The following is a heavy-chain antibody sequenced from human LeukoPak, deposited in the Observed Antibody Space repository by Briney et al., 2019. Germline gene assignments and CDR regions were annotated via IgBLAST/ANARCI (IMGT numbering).Heavy chain of an antibody. V-gene: IGHV3-21*01. CDR3: ARGNAGNDAFDI. CDR2: ISSTSFYI. Sequence: GGSLSLSCAASAFTFSSYSMNWVRQAPGKGLEWVSSISSTSFYIYYADSVKGRFTISRDNAKNSLYLQMNSPRAEDTAVYYCARGNAGNDAFDIWGQGTMVTVSS. D-gene: IGHD4-23*01. J-gene: IGHJ3*02. CDR1: AFTFSSYS.